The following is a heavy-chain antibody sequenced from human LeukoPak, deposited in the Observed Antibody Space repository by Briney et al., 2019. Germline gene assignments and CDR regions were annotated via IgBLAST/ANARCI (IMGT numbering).Heavy chain of an antibody. CDR2: IIPIFGTA. D-gene: IGHD3-22*01. CDR3: ARGGYDTSAEAFDI. J-gene: IGHJ3*02. CDR1: GGTFSSYA. Sequence: GASVKVSCKASGGTFSSYAISWVRQAPGQGLEWMGGIIPIFGTANYAQKFQGRVTITADKSTSTAYMELSSLRSDDTAVYYCARGGYDTSAEAFDIWGQGTMVTVSS. V-gene: IGHV1-69*06.